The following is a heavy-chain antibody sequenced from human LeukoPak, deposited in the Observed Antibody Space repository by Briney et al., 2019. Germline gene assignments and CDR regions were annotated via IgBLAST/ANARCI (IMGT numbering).Heavy chain of an antibody. CDR2: MNPNSGNT. CDR3: ARPVYGSGIAHY. D-gene: IGHD3-10*01. V-gene: IGHV1-8*03. CDR1: GYTFTSYD. Sequence: ASVKVSCKASGYTFTSYDINWVRQATGQGLEWMGWMNPNSGNTGYAQKFQGRVTITRNTSISTAYMELSSLRSEDTAVYYCARPVYGSGIAHYWGQGTLVTVSS. J-gene: IGHJ4*02.